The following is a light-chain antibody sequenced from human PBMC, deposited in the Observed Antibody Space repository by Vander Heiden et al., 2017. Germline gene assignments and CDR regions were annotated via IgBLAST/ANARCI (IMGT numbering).Light chain of an antibody. CDR1: SYNIGAGYD. J-gene: IGLJ1*01. CDR3: QSYDRSLSGSV. Sequence: QSVLTQPPSVSGAPGQRVTVSCTGSSYNIGAGYDVHWYQQFPGAAPKLLIFVNNIRPSGVPDRFSGSKSGASASLSITGLQADDEADYYCQSYDRSLSGSVFGTGTKVTVL. V-gene: IGLV1-40*01. CDR2: VNN.